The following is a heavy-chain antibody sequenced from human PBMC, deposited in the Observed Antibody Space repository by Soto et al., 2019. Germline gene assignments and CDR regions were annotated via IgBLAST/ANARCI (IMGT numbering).Heavy chain of an antibody. CDR1: GFTFSNYA. CDR3: AKDVLGRVPKYFDY. CDR2: ISTSGSDT. D-gene: IGHD7-27*01. Sequence: GESLRLSCAASGFTFSNYAMAWVRQAPGKGLEWVSGISTSGSDTFYADSVKGRFTISRDDSKNTLYLQMSGLRGEDTALYYCAKDVLGRVPKYFDYSCQGPFVTVSS. J-gene: IGHJ4*02. V-gene: IGHV3-23*01.